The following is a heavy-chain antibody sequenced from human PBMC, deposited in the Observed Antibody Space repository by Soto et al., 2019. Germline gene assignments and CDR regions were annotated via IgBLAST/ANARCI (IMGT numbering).Heavy chain of an antibody. CDR1: GFTFSSYG. CDR2: ISYDGSNT. D-gene: IGHD1-26*01. Sequence: LRLSCVASGFTFSSYGMHWVRQAPGKGLEWVAIISYDGSNTYYADSVKGRFTISRGNSKNTLYLQMNSLRAEDTSVYYCAKEGGLSGSYYISSSYYFDYWGQGTLVTVS. CDR3: AKEGGLSGSYYISSSYYFDY. J-gene: IGHJ4*02. V-gene: IGHV3-30*18.